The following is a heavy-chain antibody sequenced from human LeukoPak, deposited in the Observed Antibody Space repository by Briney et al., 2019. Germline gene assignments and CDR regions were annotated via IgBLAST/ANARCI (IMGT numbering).Heavy chain of an antibody. J-gene: IGHJ6*02. Sequence: SETLSLTCTVSGGSISSGGYYWSWIRQHPGKGLEWIGYIYYSGSTNYNPSLKSRVTISVDTSKNQFSLKLSSVTAADTAVYYCARGNQPLRFLEWLTPYNYYYYGMDVWGQGTTVTVSS. CDR3: ARGNQPLRFLEWLTPYNYYYYGMDV. CDR2: IYYSGST. CDR1: GGSISSGGYY. D-gene: IGHD3-3*01. V-gene: IGHV4-61*08.